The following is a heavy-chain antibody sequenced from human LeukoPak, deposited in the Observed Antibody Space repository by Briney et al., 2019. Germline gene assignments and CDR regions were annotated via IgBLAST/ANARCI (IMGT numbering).Heavy chain of an antibody. J-gene: IGHJ4*02. V-gene: IGHV3-74*01. D-gene: IGHD6-13*01. CDR2: INEDGSST. CDR3: TAVTGGARDS. Sequence: GGSLRLSCAASGYTFSRYWMHWVRQGPGKGLVWVSRINEDGSSTSYAESVRGRFTISRDNAKNTLYLQMNSLRAEDAAVYYCTAVTGGARDSWGQGTLVTVSS. CDR1: GYTFSRYW.